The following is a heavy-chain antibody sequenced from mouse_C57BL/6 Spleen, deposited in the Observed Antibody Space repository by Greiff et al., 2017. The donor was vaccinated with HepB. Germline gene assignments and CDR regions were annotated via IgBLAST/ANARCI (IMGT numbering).Heavy chain of an antibody. CDR3: ARRLRLYFDY. Sequence: QVQLQQPGAELVKPGASVKLSCKASGYTFTSYWMHWVKQRPGQGLEWIGMIHPNSGSTNYNEKYKSKATLTVDKSSSTAYMQLSSLTSEDSAVYYCARRLRLYFDYWGQGTTLTVSS. CDR1: GYTFTSYW. V-gene: IGHV1-64*01. J-gene: IGHJ2*01. CDR2: IHPNSGST. D-gene: IGHD1-1*01.